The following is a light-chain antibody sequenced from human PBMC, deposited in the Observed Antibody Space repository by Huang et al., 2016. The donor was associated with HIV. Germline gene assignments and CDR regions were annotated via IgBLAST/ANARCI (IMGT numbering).Light chain of an antibody. CDR3: QQAVSFPLT. CDR1: QDINRW. CDR2: AAS. V-gene: IGKV1-12*01. Sequence: DIQMTQSPSSVSASVGDRISFTCRASQDINRWLAWYQQKPGKAPKRLIYAASTLQGGVPSIVSGRVSGTGFTLTINNLQPEDFATYFCQQAVSFPLTFGGGTKVEIK. J-gene: IGKJ4*01.